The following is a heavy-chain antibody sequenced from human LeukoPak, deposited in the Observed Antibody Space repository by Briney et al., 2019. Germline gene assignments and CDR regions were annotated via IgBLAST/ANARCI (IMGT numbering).Heavy chain of an antibody. CDR2: IYYSGST. CDR1: GGSIRSYY. D-gene: IGHD1-26*01. V-gene: IGHV4-39*01. CDR3: ASTSLVGGDDAFDI. Sequence: SETLSLTCTVAGGSIRSYYWGWIRQHPGQGLEWIGSIYYSGSTYYNPSLKSRVTISVDTSKNQFSLKLSSVTAADTAVYYCASTSLVGGDDAFDIWGQGTMVTVSS. J-gene: IGHJ3*02.